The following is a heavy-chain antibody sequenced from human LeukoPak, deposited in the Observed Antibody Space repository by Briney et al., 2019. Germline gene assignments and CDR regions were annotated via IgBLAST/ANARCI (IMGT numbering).Heavy chain of an antibody. CDR1: GGSIGSSPYF. V-gene: IGHV4-39*01. Sequence: PSETLSLTCTVSGGSIGSSPYFWGWIRQPPGKGLEWIGSISSSGSAYYNPSLKSRVTISLDTSKNQFSLKLSSVNAADTAVYYCASVEMSTISFDYWGQGTLVTVSS. D-gene: IGHD5-24*01. J-gene: IGHJ4*02. CDR2: ISSSGSA. CDR3: ASVEMSTISFDY.